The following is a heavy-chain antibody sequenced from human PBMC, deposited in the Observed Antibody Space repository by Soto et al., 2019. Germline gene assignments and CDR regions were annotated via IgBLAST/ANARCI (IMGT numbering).Heavy chain of an antibody. D-gene: IGHD6-6*01. J-gene: IGHJ4*02. Sequence: SETLSLTCTVSGGSISSGGYYWSWIRHHPGKGLEWIGYIFYSGSTFYSPSRKSRVTISVDTARNQFSLKLSSVTAADTAVYYCARGPTRRYFDYWGQGTLVTVSS. CDR3: ARGPTRRYFDY. CDR1: GGSISSGGYY. V-gene: IGHV4-31*03. CDR2: IFYSGST.